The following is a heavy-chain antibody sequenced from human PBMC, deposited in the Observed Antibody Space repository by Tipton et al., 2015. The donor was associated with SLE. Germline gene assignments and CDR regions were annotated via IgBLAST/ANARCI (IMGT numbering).Heavy chain of an antibody. Sequence: TLSLTCAVYGRSFIGSYWTWIRQPPGKGLEWIGDIDHSGVTHYNPSLKSRVTISRDTSGNHFSLKLNSVTIADTAVYYCASTPSEKWSSNWFDPWGQGTLVTVSS. CDR1: GRSFIGSY. D-gene: IGHD3-10*01. CDR3: ASTPSEKWSSNWFDP. J-gene: IGHJ5*02. CDR2: IDHSGVT. V-gene: IGHV4-34*01.